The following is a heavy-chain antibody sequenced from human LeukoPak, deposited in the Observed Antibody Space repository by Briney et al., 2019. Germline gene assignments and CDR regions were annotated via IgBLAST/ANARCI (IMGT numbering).Heavy chain of an antibody. V-gene: IGHV1-2*02. CDR2: INPNSGGA. D-gene: IGHD3-10*01. Sequence: ASVKVSCKASGYTFTGYYMHWVRQAPGQGLEWMGWINPNSGGANYAQKFQGRVTMTRDTSISTAYMELSSLRSEDTAVYYCAREITMVRGVTTFDYWGQGTLVTVSS. CDR3: AREITMVRGVTTFDY. CDR1: GYTFTGYY. J-gene: IGHJ4*02.